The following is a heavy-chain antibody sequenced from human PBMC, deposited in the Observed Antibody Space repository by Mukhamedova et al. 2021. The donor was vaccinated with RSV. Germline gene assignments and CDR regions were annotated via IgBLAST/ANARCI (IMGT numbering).Heavy chain of an antibody. Sequence: VSSISSSSGYIYYADSVKGRFTISRDNAKNSLYLQMNSLRAEDTAVYFCARVEFRGPGRDDYWGQGTLVTVSS. CDR3: ARVEFRGPGRDDY. V-gene: IGHV3-21*01. J-gene: IGHJ4*02. CDR2: ISSSSGYI. D-gene: IGHD3-10*01.